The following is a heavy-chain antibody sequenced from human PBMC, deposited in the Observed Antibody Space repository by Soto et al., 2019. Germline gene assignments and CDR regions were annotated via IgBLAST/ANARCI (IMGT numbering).Heavy chain of an antibody. CDR2: ISGSGGST. CDR1: GFPLSSYA. D-gene: IGHD6-13*01. J-gene: IGHJ4*02. Sequence: PGGALRLSCAAPGFPLSSYALSWFRQAPGKGLEWVSAISGSGGSTYYADSVKGRFTISRDNSKNTLYLQMNSLRAEDTAVYYCAFQLVLFDYWGQGTLVTVSS. V-gene: IGHV3-23*01. CDR3: AFQLVLFDY.